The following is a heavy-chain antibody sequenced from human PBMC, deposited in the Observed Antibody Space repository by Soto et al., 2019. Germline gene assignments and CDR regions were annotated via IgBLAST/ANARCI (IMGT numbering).Heavy chain of an antibody. CDR1: GFTFSSYA. D-gene: IGHD3-9*01. J-gene: IGHJ5*02. Sequence: GGSLRLSCAASGFTFSSYAMSWVRQAPGKGLEWVSAISGSGGSTYYADSVKGRFTISRDNSKNTLYLQMNSLRAEDTAVYYCAKDGNPIPYLTGYYRLGWFDPWGQGTLVTSPQ. V-gene: IGHV3-23*01. CDR2: ISGSGGST. CDR3: AKDGNPIPYLTGYYRLGWFDP.